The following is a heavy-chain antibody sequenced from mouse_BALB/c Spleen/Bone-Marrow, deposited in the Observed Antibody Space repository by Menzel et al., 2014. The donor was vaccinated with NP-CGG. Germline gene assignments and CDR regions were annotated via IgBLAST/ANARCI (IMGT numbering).Heavy chain of an antibody. CDR1: GYTFTAYV. CDR2: INPYNDGT. V-gene: IGHV1-14*01. Sequence: LQESGPELVKPGASVKMSCKASGYTFTAYVMHWVQQKPGQGLEWIGYINPYNDGTKYNEKFKGKATLTSDKSSSTDYMELRGLTSESCAVYYCAREGGLGRGDYYAMDYWGQGTSVTVSS. CDR3: AREGGLGRGDYYAMDY. D-gene: IGHD2-4*01. J-gene: IGHJ4*01.